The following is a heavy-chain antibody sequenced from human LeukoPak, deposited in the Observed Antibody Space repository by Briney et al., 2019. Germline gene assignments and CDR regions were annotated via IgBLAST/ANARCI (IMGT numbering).Heavy chain of an antibody. Sequence: GASVKVSCKASGYTFTNYYMYWVRQAPGQGLEWMGIINPSGGSTSYAQKFQDRVTMTRDMSPSTVYMELSSLRSEDTAVYYCARELWFGEFYYYYMDVWGKGTTVTVSS. D-gene: IGHD3-10*01. CDR3: ARELWFGEFYYYYMDV. J-gene: IGHJ6*03. CDR1: GYTFTNYY. CDR2: INPSGGST. V-gene: IGHV1-46*01.